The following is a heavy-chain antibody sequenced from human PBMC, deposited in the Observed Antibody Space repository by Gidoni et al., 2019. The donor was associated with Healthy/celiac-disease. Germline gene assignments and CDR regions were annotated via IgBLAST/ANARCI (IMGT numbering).Heavy chain of an antibody. J-gene: IGHJ2*01. Sequence: QITLKESGPTLVKPTQTLTLTCTFSGFSLSTSGVGVGWIRQPPGKALEWLALIYWDDDKRYSPSLKSRLTITKDTSKNQVVLTMTNMDPVDTATYYCAHSREAVARWSYYWYFDLWGRGTLVTVSS. CDR2: IYWDDDK. CDR3: AHSREAVARWSYYWYFDL. V-gene: IGHV2-5*02. D-gene: IGHD6-19*01. CDR1: GFSLSTSGVG.